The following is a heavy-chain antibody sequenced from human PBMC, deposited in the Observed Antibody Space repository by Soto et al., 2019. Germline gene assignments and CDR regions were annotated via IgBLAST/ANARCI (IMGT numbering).Heavy chain of an antibody. V-gene: IGHV1-69*01. CDR3: ASPKFRFWQQLDP. J-gene: IGHJ5*02. CDR2: IIPIFGTA. Sequence: QVQLVQSGAEVKKPGSSVKVSCKASGGTFSSYAISWVRQAPGQGLEWMGGIIPIFGTANYAQKFQGRVTITADESTSSAYMELSSLRAEDTAVYYCASPKFRFWQQLDPWGQGTLVTVSS. CDR1: GGTFSSYA. D-gene: IGHD3-3*01.